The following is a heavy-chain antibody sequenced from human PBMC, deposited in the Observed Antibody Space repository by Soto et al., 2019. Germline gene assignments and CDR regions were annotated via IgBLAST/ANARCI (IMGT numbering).Heavy chain of an antibody. CDR2: ISGSGGST. J-gene: IGHJ1*01. Sequence: GGSLRLSCAASGFTFSSYAMSWVRQAPGKGLEWVSAISGSGGSTYYADSVKGWFTISRDNSKNTLYLQMNSLRAEDTAVYYCANGVPAAIGYFQHWGQGTLVTVSS. CDR3: ANGVPAAIGYFQH. D-gene: IGHD2-2*01. CDR1: GFTFSSYA. V-gene: IGHV3-23*01.